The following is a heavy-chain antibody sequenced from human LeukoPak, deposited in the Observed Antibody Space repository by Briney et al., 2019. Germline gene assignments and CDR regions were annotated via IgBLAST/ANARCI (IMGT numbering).Heavy chain of an antibody. CDR3: AKAANSGSYYVPFDY. J-gene: IGHJ4*02. V-gene: IGHV1-69*05. Sequence: SVKVSCKASGGTFSSYAISWVRQAPGQGLEWMGGIIPIFGTANYAQRFQGRVTITTDESTSTAYMELSSLRSEDTAVYYCAKAANSGSYYVPFDYWGQGTLVTVSS. D-gene: IGHD1-26*01. CDR1: GGTFSSYA. CDR2: IIPIFGTA.